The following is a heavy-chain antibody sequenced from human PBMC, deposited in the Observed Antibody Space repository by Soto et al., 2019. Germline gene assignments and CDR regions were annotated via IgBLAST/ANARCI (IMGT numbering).Heavy chain of an antibody. CDR1: GFTFDDYA. CDR3: AKDITSTWKRGWFDP. CDR2: ISWDSVSI. D-gene: IGHD1-1*01. Sequence: EVQLVQSGGGLGQPGRSLRLSCAASGFTFDDYAMHWVRQAPGKGLEWVSGISWDSVSIGYADSVKGPFTISRDNAKNSLYLQMNSLRPEDTAFYYCAKDITSTWKRGWFDPWGQGTLVTVSS. J-gene: IGHJ5*02. V-gene: IGHV3-9*01.